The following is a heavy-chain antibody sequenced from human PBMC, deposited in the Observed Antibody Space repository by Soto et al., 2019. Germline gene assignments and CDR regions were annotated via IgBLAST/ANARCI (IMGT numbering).Heavy chain of an antibody. Sequence: QVQLVQSGAEVKKPGASVKVSCKASGYTFTSYHLHWVRQAPGQGLEWMGMINPSGGRTTYAQKFQGRVTMPRVTSTSTVYVELSSLRSDDTAVYYCARDTMIMVTTGIGSWGQGTQVTVSS. D-gene: IGHD4-17*01. J-gene: IGHJ4*02. CDR1: GYTFTSYH. CDR3: ARDTMIMVTTGIGS. CDR2: INPSGGRT. V-gene: IGHV1-46*03.